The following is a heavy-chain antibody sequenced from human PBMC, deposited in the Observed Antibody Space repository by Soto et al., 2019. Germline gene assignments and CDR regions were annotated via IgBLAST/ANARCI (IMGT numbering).Heavy chain of an antibody. CDR3: ARQELELVFVGSYYYMDV. V-gene: IGHV4-39*01. CDR1: GGSISSSSYY. CDR2: IYYSGST. J-gene: IGHJ6*03. D-gene: IGHD1-7*01. Sequence: SETLSLTCTVSGGSISSSSYYWGWIRQPPGKGLEWIGSIYYSGSTYYNPSLKSRVTISVDTSKNQFSLKLSSVTAADTAVYYCARQELELVFVGSYYYMDVWGKGTTVTVSS.